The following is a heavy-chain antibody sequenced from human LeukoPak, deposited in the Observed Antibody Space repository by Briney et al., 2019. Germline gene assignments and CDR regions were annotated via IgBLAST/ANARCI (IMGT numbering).Heavy chain of an antibody. CDR2: INPNSSGT. D-gene: IGHD3-3*01. CDR1: GYTFTGYY. Sequence: ASVKVSCKASGYTFTGYYMHWVRQAPGQGLEWMGWINPNSSGTNYAQKFQGRVTMTRDTSISTAYMELSRLRSDDTAVYYCGRHLFGVVTYYYYAMDVWGQGTTVTVSS. V-gene: IGHV1-2*02. CDR3: GRHLFGVVTYYYYAMDV. J-gene: IGHJ6*02.